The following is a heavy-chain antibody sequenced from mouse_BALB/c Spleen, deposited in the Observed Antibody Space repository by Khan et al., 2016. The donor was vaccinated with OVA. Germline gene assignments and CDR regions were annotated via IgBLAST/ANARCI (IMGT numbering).Heavy chain of an antibody. CDR1: GYIFTSYW. Sequence: QMQLEESGAELVRPGASVKLSCKTSGYIFTSYWIHWVKQRSGQGLEWIARIYPGTGSTHYNEKFNGKATLTADKSSSTAYMQLSSLKSEDSAVYFCARPSDNSGSLFAYWGQGTLVTVSA. V-gene: IGHV1S132*01. CDR3: ARPSDNSGSLFAY. J-gene: IGHJ3*01. CDR2: IYPGTGST. D-gene: IGHD3-2*01.